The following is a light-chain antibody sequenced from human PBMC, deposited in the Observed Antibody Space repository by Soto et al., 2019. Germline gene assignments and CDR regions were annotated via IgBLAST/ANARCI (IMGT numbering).Light chain of an antibody. CDR3: QQSNRTPQT. Sequence: DIKMTQSPSSLSASVGDRVTITCRASQSISSYLNWYQQKQGKAPKXXSYAASSLQSGVPSRFSGSGSGTDFTLTISSLKPEDFETYYCQQSNRTPQTFGQGTKVEI. V-gene: IGKV1-39*01. CDR1: QSISSY. J-gene: IGKJ1*01. CDR2: AAS.